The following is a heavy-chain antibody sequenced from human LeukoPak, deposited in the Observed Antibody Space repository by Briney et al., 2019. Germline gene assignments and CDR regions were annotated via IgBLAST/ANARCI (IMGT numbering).Heavy chain of an antibody. D-gene: IGHD3-10*01. CDR3: ARWEVRLNAFEM. Sequence: PSETLSLTCAVYGGSFSGYYWSWIRQPPGKGLEWIGEINHGGSTNYNPSLKSRVTTSVGTSKNQFSLSLSSVTAADTAVYYCARWEVRLNAFEMWGQGTMVTVSS. V-gene: IGHV4-34*01. CDR1: GGSFSGYY. CDR2: INHGGST. J-gene: IGHJ3*02.